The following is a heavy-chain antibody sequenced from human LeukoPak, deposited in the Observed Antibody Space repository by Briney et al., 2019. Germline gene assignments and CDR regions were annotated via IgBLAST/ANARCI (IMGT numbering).Heavy chain of an antibody. J-gene: IGHJ4*02. Sequence: PGGSLRLSCAASGFTFSSYAMSWVRQAPGKGLEWVSAISGSGGSTYYADSVKGRFTISRDNSKNTLYLQMNSLRAEDTAVYYCAKDFDYSGEWIQLWPSIYYFDYWGQGTLVTVSS. CDR2: ISGSGGST. V-gene: IGHV3-23*01. CDR1: GFTFSSYA. D-gene: IGHD5-18*01. CDR3: AKDFDYSGEWIQLWPSIYYFDY.